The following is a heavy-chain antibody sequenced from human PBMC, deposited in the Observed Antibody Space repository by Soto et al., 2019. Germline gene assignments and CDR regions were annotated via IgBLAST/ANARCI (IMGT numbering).Heavy chain of an antibody. D-gene: IGHD2-2*01. V-gene: IGHV4-31*03. CDR1: GGSISSGGYY. Sequence: LSLTCTVSGGSISSGGYYWSWIRQHPGKGLEWIGYIYYSGSTYYNPSLKSRVTISVDTSKNQFSLKLSSVTAADTAVYYCAGGWGYCSSTSCRCLGVDVWGQGTMVTVAS. CDR3: AGGWGYCSSTSCRCLGVDV. CDR2: IYYSGST. J-gene: IGHJ6*02.